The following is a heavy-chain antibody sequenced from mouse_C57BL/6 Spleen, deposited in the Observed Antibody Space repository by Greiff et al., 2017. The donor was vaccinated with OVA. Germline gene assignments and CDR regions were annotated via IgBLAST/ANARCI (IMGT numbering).Heavy chain of an antibody. V-gene: IGHV1-15*01. D-gene: IGHD1-1*01. CDR2: IDPETGGT. J-gene: IGHJ1*03. Sequence: VKLQESGAELVRPGASVTLSCKASGYTFTDYEMHWVKQTPVHGLEWIGAIDPETGGTAYNQKFKGKAILTADKSSSTAYMELRSLTSEDSAVYYCTREPGTVVAKGYWYFDVWGTGTTVTVSS. CDR3: TREPGTVVAKGYWYFDV. CDR1: GYTFTDYE.